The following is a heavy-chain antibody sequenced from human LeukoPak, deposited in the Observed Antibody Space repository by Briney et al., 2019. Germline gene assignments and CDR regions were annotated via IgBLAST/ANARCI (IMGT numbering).Heavy chain of an antibody. Sequence: PGWSLRLSCAAAGFTFSSYGMHWVRQAPGKGLEWVAVISYDGSNKYYADSVKGRFTISRDNSKNTLYLQMNSLRAEDTAVYYCAKDRLLWFGELFTWFDPWGQGTLVTVSS. D-gene: IGHD3-10*01. J-gene: IGHJ5*02. CDR3: AKDRLLWFGELFTWFDP. V-gene: IGHV3-30*18. CDR1: GFTFSSYG. CDR2: ISYDGSNK.